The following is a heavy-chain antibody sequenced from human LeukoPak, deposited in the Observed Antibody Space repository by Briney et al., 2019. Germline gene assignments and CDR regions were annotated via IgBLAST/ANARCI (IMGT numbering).Heavy chain of an antibody. D-gene: IGHD2-15*01. CDR3: ARGGNSFDY. CDR2: IYDSGST. J-gene: IGHJ4*02. V-gene: IGHV4-30-4*01. CDR1: GGSISSGDDY. Sequence: SQTLSLTCTVSGGSISSGDDYWSWTRQPPGKGLEWIGYIYDSGSTYYNPSLKSRVSISVDTSKNQFSLKLSSVTAADTAVYYCARGGNSFDYWGQGTLVSVSS.